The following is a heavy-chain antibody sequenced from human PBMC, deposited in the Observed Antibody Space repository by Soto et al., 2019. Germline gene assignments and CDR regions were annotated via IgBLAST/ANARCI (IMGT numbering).Heavy chain of an antibody. D-gene: IGHD1-26*01. Sequence: HVQLVQSGTEVKKPGASVRVSCMVSGYPFTTYYIHWVRQAPGQGLEWMGWIAPRSGGTVYEQKFQGRVTMTRDTSISTVYVALSGLTSDDTALYYCATDDYGSFPDWGQGSLVTVSS. CDR2: IAPRSGGT. CDR3: ATDDYGSFPD. J-gene: IGHJ4*02. V-gene: IGHV1-2*02. CDR1: GYPFTTYY.